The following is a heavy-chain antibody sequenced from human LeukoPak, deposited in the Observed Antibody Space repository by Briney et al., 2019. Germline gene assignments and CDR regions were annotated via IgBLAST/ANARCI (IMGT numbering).Heavy chain of an antibody. Sequence: GGSLRLSCAASGFTFSNYWMHWVRQAPGKGLVWVSRINTDGSGTSYADSVKGRFTISRDNSKNTLYLRMNSLRAEDTAVYYCAKGAVGLEIVVGLYYFDYWGQGTLVTVSS. V-gene: IGHV3-74*01. J-gene: IGHJ4*02. CDR2: INTDGSGT. CDR1: GFTFSNYW. D-gene: IGHD3-22*01. CDR3: AKGAVGLEIVVGLYYFDY.